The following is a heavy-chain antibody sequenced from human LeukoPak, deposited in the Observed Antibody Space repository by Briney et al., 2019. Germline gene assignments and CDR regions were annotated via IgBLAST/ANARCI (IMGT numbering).Heavy chain of an antibody. D-gene: IGHD3-22*01. CDR1: GITFSTYW. J-gene: IGHJ4*02. CDR2: INSEGSTI. Sequence: QPGGSLRLSCAGSGITFSTYWMHWVRQAPGKGLVWVPRINSEGSTISYADSVKGRFTISRDNAKNTLFLQMNSLRAEDTAVYYCARISSDSISYYDHWGQGTLVTVSS. CDR3: ARISSDSISYYDH. V-gene: IGHV3-74*01.